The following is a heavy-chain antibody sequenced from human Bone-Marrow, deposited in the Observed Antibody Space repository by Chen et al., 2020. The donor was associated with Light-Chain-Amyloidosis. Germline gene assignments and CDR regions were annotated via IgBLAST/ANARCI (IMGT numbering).Heavy chain of an antibody. J-gene: IGHJ3*02. CDR2: INHSGSS. V-gene: IGHV4-34*01. CDR1: GGTFSVSS. D-gene: IGHD3-9*01. CDR3: ARGPRDYDISPDAFNI. Sequence: VQLQHWAAGLLKLTETLSLTCAVYGGTFSVSSWRWLRQPPGKGREWIGEINHSGSSNYHPSLKSRVTITVNTSKNQFSLKLSSVTAADTAGYYCARGPRDYDISPDAFNIWGQGTMVTVSS.